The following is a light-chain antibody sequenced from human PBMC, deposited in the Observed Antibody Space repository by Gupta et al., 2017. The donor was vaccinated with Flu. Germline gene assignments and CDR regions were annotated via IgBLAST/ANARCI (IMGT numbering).Light chain of an antibody. J-gene: IGLJ3*02. CDR2: KVS. V-gene: IGLV2-8*01. CDR1: SSDVGGYNY. CDR3: SSYAGSNNWV. Sequence: SALTHPPSASGSPGPPVSISCTGASSDVGGYNYVSLYQQHPAKAPKLMIYKVSKRPSGVPDRFAGSKSGYTSSLTVSGLHAEDEADYYCSSYAGSNNWVFGGGTKLTVL.